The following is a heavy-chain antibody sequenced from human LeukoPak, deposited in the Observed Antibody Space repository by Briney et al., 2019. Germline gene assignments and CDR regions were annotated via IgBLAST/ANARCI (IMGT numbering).Heavy chain of an antibody. CDR2: INHSGSI. D-gene: IGHD2-2*01. Sequence: SSETLSLTCAVYGASFSGYYWSWIRHPPGRGLEWIGEINHSGSINYNPSLKSRVTISVDTSKNQFSLTLNSETAADTAVYYCARIPTSQRMTAPWGQGTLVTVSS. J-gene: IGHJ5*02. CDR3: ARIPTSQRMTAP. CDR1: GASFSGYY. V-gene: IGHV4-34*01.